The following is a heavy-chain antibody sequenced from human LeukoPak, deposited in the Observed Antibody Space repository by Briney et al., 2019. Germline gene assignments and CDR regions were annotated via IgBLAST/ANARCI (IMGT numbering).Heavy chain of an antibody. V-gene: IGHV3-7*05. CDR3: ARGIAAAP. J-gene: IGHJ5*02. D-gene: IGHD6-13*01. CDR1: GFTFSRYW. CDR2: VKQDGSEK. Sequence: QAGGSLRLSCAASGFTFSRYWMSWVRQAPGKGLEWVANVKQDGSEKYYVDSVKGRFTISRDNAKNSLCLQSNSLRAEDTAVYYCARGIAAAPRGQGTLVSVCS.